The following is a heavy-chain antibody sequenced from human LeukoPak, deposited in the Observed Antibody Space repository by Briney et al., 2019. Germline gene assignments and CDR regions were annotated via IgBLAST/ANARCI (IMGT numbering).Heavy chain of an antibody. CDR1: RITFNSYA. CDR2: IGGSNGIT. D-gene: IGHD6-19*01. CDR3: TKEGAVTGSMWFDH. V-gene: IGHV3-23*01. J-gene: IGHJ5*02. Sequence: GGSLRLSCAASRITFNSYAMSWVRQAPGKGLEWVSVIGGSNGITFYVGSVKGRFTISRDNSKSTMYVQMNSLRTEDTAVYYCTKEGAVTGSMWFDHWGQGTLVTVSS.